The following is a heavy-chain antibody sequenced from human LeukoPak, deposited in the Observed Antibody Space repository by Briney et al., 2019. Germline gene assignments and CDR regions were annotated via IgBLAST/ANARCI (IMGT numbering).Heavy chain of an antibody. CDR3: ARDVAVVPLY. V-gene: IGHV3-7*04. J-gene: IGHJ4*02. Sequence: GGSLRLSCAASGFTFSSYWMSWVRQAPGKGLEWVANIKKDGSEKNYVDSAKGRFTISRDNAKNSLYLQMNSLRAEDTAVYYCARDVAVVPLYWGRGTLVTVSS. CDR2: IKKDGSEK. CDR1: GFTFSSYW. D-gene: IGHD6-19*01.